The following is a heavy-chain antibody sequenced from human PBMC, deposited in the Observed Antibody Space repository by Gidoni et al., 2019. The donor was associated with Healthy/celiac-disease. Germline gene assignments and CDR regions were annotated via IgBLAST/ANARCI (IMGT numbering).Heavy chain of an antibody. J-gene: IGHJ6*02. CDR3: ARDVPGDFWSAKPSFYYYGMDV. D-gene: IGHD3-3*01. CDR2: ISAYNGNT. Sequence: QVQLVQSGAEVKKPGASVKVSCKASGYTFTSYGISWVRQAPGQGLEWMGWISAYNGNTNYAQKLQGRVTMTTDTSTSTAYMELRSLRSDDTAVYYCARDVPGDFWSAKPSFYYYGMDVWGQGTTVTVSS. CDR1: GYTFTSYG. V-gene: IGHV1-18*01.